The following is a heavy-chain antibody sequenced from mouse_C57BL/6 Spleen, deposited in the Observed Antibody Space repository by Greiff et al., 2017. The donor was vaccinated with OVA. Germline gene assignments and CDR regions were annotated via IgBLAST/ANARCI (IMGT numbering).Heavy chain of an antibody. V-gene: IGHV5-16*02. Sequence: EVQLVESEGGLVQPGSSMKLSCTASGFTFSDYYMAWVRQVPEKGLEWVANINYDGSSTYYLDSLKSRFIVSRDNAKNILYLQMSSLKSEDTATYYCARRTFGNYFDYWGQGTTLTVSS. CDR3: ARRTFGNYFDY. CDR1: GFTFSDYY. CDR2: INYDGSST. D-gene: IGHD1-1*02. J-gene: IGHJ2*01.